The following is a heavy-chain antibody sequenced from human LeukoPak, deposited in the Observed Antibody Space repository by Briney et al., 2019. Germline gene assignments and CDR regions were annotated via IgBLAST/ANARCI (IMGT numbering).Heavy chain of an antibody. CDR1: EYRFSTNW. CDR3: ARPPYYDILTGYYIEDY. Sequence: GASLKISCKAYEYRFSTNWIGWVRPMPGKGLEWTGIIYPGDSQSKYSPSFQGHVTFSADTSRNTAYLQWNSLKASDTAMYYCARPPYYDILTGYYIEDYWGQGTLVTVSS. V-gene: IGHV5-51*01. CDR2: IYPGDSQS. D-gene: IGHD3-9*01. J-gene: IGHJ4*02.